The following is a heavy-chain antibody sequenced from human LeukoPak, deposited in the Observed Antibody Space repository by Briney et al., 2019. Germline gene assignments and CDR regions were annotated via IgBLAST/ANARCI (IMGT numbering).Heavy chain of an antibody. CDR2: IHYSGSS. CDR3: VRVPGQASLDI. D-gene: IGHD2-2*01. CDR1: GGFIHNNY. V-gene: IGHV4-59*08. Sequence: SETLSLTCTVSGGFIHNNYWGWIRQSPGKGLEWIGYIHYSGSSDYNPSLRSRVTISLGTSRNQISLKLIFVTAADTAVYYCVRVPGQASLDIWGQGTMVTVSS. J-gene: IGHJ3*02.